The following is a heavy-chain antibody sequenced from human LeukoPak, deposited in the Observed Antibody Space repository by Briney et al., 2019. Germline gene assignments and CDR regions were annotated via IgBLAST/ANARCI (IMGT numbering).Heavy chain of an antibody. D-gene: IGHD6-19*01. Sequence: GGSLRLSCEASGFTFSAYAMTWVRQAPGKGLEWVSSIGSDNKPHYSESVKGRFAISRDNAKNTLYLQMNSLRAEDTAVYYCARADGSGWLTYWGQGTLVTVSS. CDR2: IGSDNKP. CDR3: ARADGSGWLTY. V-gene: IGHV3-69-1*01. J-gene: IGHJ4*02. CDR1: GFTFSAYA.